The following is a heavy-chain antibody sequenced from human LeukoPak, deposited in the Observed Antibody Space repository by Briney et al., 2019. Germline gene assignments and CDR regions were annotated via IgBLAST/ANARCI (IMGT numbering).Heavy chain of an antibody. V-gene: IGHV3-21*01. D-gene: IGHD2-15*01. CDR3: ARGRRIVVVLGATRTHRDYYMDV. Sequence: GGSLRLSCGASGFTLSSYSMNWVRQAPGKGLEWVSSISSSSDYIYYADSVKGRYTISRDNAKNSLYLQMNSLRAEDTAVYYCARGRRIVVVLGATRTHRDYYMDVWGKGTTVTVSS. J-gene: IGHJ6*03. CDR1: GFTLSSYS. CDR2: ISSSSDYI.